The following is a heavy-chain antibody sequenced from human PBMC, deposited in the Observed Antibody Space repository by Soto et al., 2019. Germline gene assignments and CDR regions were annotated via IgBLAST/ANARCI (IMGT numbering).Heavy chain of an antibody. J-gene: IGHJ4*02. D-gene: IGHD6-19*01. CDR3: ARGPTQGLAVLPPEGY. Sequence: QVQLVESGGGVVQPGGSLRLSCAASGFTFSTYAMHWVRQAPGKGLDWVAVISYDGSYKYYADSVKGRFTISRDNSKNTLYLQMNSLRADDTAVYYCARGPTQGLAVLPPEGYWGQGTLVTVSS. CDR2: ISYDGSYK. CDR1: GFTFSTYA. V-gene: IGHV3-30-3*01.